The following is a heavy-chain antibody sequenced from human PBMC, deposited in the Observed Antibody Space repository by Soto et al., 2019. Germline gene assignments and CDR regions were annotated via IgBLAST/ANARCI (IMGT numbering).Heavy chain of an antibody. CDR2: IYTSGST. CDR3: ARDAPKWELSAFDI. J-gene: IGHJ3*02. D-gene: IGHD1-26*01. Sequence: SETLSLTCTVSGGSISSYYWSWIRQPAGKGLEWIGRIYTSGSTNYNPSLKSRVTMSVDTSKNQFSLKLSSVTAADTAVYYCARDAPKWELSAFDIWGQGTMVTVSS. V-gene: IGHV4-4*07. CDR1: GGSISSYY.